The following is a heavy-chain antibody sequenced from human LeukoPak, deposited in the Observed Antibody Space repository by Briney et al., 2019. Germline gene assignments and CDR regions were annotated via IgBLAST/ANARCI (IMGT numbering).Heavy chain of an antibody. CDR3: ARAVGYGGFTGAFDI. D-gene: IGHD4-17*01. Sequence: PSQTLSLTCTVSGGSISSGDYYWSWIRQPPGKGLEWIGYIYYSGSTYYNPSLKSRVTISVDTSKNQFSLKLSSVTAADTAVYYCARAVGYGGFTGAFDIWGQGTMVTVSS. J-gene: IGHJ3*02. CDR2: IYYSGST. CDR1: GGSISSGDYY. V-gene: IGHV4-30-4*01.